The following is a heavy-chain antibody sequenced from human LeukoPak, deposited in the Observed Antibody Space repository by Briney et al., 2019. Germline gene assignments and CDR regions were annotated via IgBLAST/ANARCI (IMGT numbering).Heavy chain of an antibody. V-gene: IGHV3-15*04. Sequence: GGSLRLSCAASGFSFSDAWMSWVRQIPGKGLEWVGRIEGKTDGGTTDYTAPVKGRFTISRDDPTNTLYLQMNSLKSEDTAVYYCTTYGSGRKFDYWGQGILVTVSS. J-gene: IGHJ4*02. D-gene: IGHD3-10*01. CDR1: GFSFSDAW. CDR2: IEGKTDGGTT. CDR3: TTYGSGRKFDY.